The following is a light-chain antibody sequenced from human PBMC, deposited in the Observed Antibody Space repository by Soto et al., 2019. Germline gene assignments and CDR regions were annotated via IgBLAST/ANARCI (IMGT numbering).Light chain of an antibody. CDR1: QSVGTY. CDR3: QQYNDWPRT. CDR2: GAS. Sequence: EIVMTQSPATLSVSPGERATLSCRASQSVGTYLAWYQQKPGQAPRILIYGASTRAAGISPRFSGGGSGTEFTLTISSLQSEDFAVYHCQQYNDWPRTFGPGTKVGIK. V-gene: IGKV3-15*01. J-gene: IGKJ1*01.